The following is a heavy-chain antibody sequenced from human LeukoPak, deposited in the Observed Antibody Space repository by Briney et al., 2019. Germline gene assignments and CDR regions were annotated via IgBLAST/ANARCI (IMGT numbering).Heavy chain of an antibody. CDR3: ARGATYYYYMDV. J-gene: IGHJ6*03. CDR2: ISYSGNT. Sequence: PSETLSLTCAVSGGSISGDFWYWIRQPPGKGLEWIGYISYSGNTNYNSSLKSRVTMSVDTSKSQFSLKLSSVTTADTAVYYCARGATYYYYMDVWGKGTTVTVSS. D-gene: IGHD5-12*01. V-gene: IGHV4-59*01. CDR1: GGSISGDF.